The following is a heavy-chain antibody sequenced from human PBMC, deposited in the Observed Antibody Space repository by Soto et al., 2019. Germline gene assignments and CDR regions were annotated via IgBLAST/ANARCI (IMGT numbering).Heavy chain of an antibody. V-gene: IGHV3-30*03. CDR1: GFTFSSYG. CDR3: ASTLLYYYDSSGYPMTD. Sequence: GGSLRLSCAASGFTFSSYGMHWVRQAPGKGLEWVAVISYDGSNKYYADSVKGRFTISRDNSKNTLYLQMNSLRAEDTAVYYCASTLLYYYDSSGYPMTDWGQGTLVTVSS. CDR2: ISYDGSNK. D-gene: IGHD3-22*01. J-gene: IGHJ4*02.